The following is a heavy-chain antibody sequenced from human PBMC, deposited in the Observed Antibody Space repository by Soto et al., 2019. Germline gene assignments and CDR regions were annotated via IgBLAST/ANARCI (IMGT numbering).Heavy chain of an antibody. V-gene: IGHV3-53*01. CDR3: ASTVTTLTDYFDY. CDR1: GFTVSSNY. Sequence: PGGSLRLSCAASGFTVSSNYMIWVRQAPGKGLEWVSVIYSGGSTYYADSVKGRFTISRDNSKNALYLQMNSLRAEDTAVYYCASTVTTLTDYFDYWGQGTLVTVSS. J-gene: IGHJ4*02. D-gene: IGHD4-17*01. CDR2: IYSGGST.